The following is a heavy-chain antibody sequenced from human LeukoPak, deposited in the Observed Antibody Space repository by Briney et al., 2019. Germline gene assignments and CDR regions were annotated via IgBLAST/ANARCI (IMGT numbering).Heavy chain of an antibody. Sequence: GGSLRLSCAASGFTFSSYAMSWVRQAPGEELEWVSAISGSGGSTYYADSVKGRFTISRDNSKNTLYLQMNSLRAEDTAVYYCAKSDCSSTSCYINYWGQGTLVTVSS. CDR1: GFTFSSYA. CDR2: ISGSGGST. CDR3: AKSDCSSTSCYINY. J-gene: IGHJ4*02. V-gene: IGHV3-23*01. D-gene: IGHD2-2*02.